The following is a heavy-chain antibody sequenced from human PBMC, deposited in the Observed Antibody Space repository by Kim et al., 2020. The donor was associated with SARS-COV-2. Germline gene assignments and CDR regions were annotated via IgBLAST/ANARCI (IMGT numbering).Heavy chain of an antibody. V-gene: IGHV1-3*01. CDR2: INAGNGNT. D-gene: IGHD4-17*01. CDR1: GYTFTSYA. Sequence: ASVKVSCKASGYTFTSYAMHWVRQAPGQRLEWMGWINAGNGNTKYSQKFQGRVTITRDTSASTAYMELSSLRSEDTAVYYCARVLQEGTTVISDYWGQGTLVTVSS. CDR3: ARVLQEGTTVISDY. J-gene: IGHJ4*02.